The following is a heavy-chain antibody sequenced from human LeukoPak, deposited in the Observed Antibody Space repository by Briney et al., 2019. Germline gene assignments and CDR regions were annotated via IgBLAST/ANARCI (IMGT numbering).Heavy chain of an antibody. CDR1: GGSVSGGNYY. CDR2: IYYSGST. V-gene: IGHV4-61*01. CDR3: ARGSACSGGTCYSGVWNY. Sequence: SETLSLTCTVSGGSVSGGNYYWSWIRQPPGKGLEWIGNIYYSGSTKYNPSLKSRVTISVDTSKSQFSLKLSSVTAADTAVYYCARGSACSGGTCYSGVWNYWGQGTLVTDSS. J-gene: IGHJ4*02. D-gene: IGHD2-15*01.